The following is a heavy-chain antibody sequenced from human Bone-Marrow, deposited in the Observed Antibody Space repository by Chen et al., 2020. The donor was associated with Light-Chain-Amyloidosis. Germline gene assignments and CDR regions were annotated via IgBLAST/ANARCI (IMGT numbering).Heavy chain of an antibody. CDR3: VPDFWSGFGWDWFDP. CDR2: IYYSGST. J-gene: IGHJ5*02. D-gene: IGHD3-3*01. CDR1: GGSISSSSYY. V-gene: IGHV4-39*01. Sequence: QLQLQESGPGLVKPSETLSLTCTVSGGSISSSSYYWGWIRQPPGKGQEWIGSIYYSGSTYYNPSLKSRVTISVDTSKNQFSLKLSSVTAADTAVYYCVPDFWSGFGWDWFDPWGQGTLVTVSS.